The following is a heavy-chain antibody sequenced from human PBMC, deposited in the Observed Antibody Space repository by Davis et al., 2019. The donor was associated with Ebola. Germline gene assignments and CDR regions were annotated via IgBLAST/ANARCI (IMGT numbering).Heavy chain of an antibody. V-gene: IGHV3-11*01. CDR1: GFTFSDYY. CDR3: ARAAGSTTLTAPSMDV. CDR2: ISGGGRTI. J-gene: IGHJ6*02. Sequence: GESLKISCAASGFTFSDYYMSWIRQAPGKGLVWVSYISGGGRTIYYADSVKGRFTISRDNAKNSLYLQMNSLRAEDTAVYYCARAAGSTTLTAPSMDVWGQGTTVTVSS. D-gene: IGHD4-17*01.